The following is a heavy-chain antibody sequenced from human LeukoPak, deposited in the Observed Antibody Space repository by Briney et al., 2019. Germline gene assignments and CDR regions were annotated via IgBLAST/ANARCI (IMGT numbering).Heavy chain of an antibody. V-gene: IGHV4-59*11. CDR1: GGSTSGRY. CDR2: IHYDGGT. D-gene: IGHD3-22*01. CDR3: ARLVNYGYSDY. J-gene: IGHJ4*02. Sequence: PSETLSLTCTVSGGSTSGRYWTWIRQPPGKGLEWIGYIHYDGGTNYNPSFKSRVIISLDTSNNQFSLNLNSVTAVDTAVYYCARLVNYGYSDYWGQGTLVTVSS.